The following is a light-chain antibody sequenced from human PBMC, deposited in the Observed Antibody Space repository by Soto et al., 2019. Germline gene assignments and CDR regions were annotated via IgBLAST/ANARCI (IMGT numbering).Light chain of an antibody. J-gene: IGKJ5*01. CDR3: QQSYSTPIT. Sequence: DIQMTQSPSSLSASVGDRVTITCRASQSLSSYLNWYQQKPGKAPKLLIYAASSLQSGVPSRFSGSGSGTEFTLTISSLQPDDFATYYCQQSYSTPITFGQGTRLENK. CDR1: QSLSSY. CDR2: AAS. V-gene: IGKV1-39*01.